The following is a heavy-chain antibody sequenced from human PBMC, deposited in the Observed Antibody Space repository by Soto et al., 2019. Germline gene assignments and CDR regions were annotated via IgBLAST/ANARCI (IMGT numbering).Heavy chain of an antibody. CDR1: GYSFTSYW. J-gene: IGHJ6*02. Sequence: GESLKISCKGSGYSFTSYWISWVRQMPGKGLEWMGRIDPSDSYTNYSPSFQGHVTISADKSISTAYLQWSSLKASDTAMYYCASLDQSAIAVAPRIRYYYYGMDVWGQGTTVTVSS. D-gene: IGHD6-19*01. CDR3: ASLDQSAIAVAPRIRYYYYGMDV. V-gene: IGHV5-10-1*01. CDR2: IDPSDSYT.